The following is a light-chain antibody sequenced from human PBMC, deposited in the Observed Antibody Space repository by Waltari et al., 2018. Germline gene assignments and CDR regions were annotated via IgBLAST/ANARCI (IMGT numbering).Light chain of an antibody. CDR3: LQHYSYPLT. J-gene: IGKJ4*01. V-gene: IGKV1-17*03. CDR2: TAS. CDR1: QDISQY. Sequence: DIQMTQSPPAMSASVGDTVTITCRATQDISQYLAWFQQKPGKAPERLVYTASKLQSGVPPRFSGSGSGTEFTLTISSLQPEDVATYYCLQHYSYPLTFGGGTNVQIK.